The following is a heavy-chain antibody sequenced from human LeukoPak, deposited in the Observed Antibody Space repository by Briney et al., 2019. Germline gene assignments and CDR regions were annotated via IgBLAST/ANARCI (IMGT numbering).Heavy chain of an antibody. CDR1: GGSFSGYY. V-gene: IGHV4-59*01. Sequence: KASETLSLTCAVYGGSFSGYYWSWIRQPPGRGLEWIGYTYHSGSTNYNPSLRSRVTISVDTSKKQFSLKLRSVTAADTAVYYCARAPNTGNDYYYHLDVWGKGTTVTVSS. D-gene: IGHD1-1*01. J-gene: IGHJ6*03. CDR2: TYHSGST. CDR3: ARAPNTGNDYYYHLDV.